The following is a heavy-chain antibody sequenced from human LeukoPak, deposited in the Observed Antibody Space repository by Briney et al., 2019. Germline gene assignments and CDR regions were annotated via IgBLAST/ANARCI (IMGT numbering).Heavy chain of an antibody. Sequence: PGGSLRLSCAASGFTFSSYWMHWVRQAPGKGMEWVTGISDGGDTTYDAGSVKGRFTVSRDNSKNILYLQMNSLRAEDTAIYYCAKTQGFFDHWGQGSLVTVSS. CDR1: GFTFSSYW. J-gene: IGHJ4*02. CDR2: ISDGGDTT. CDR3: AKTQGFFDH. V-gene: IGHV3-23*01.